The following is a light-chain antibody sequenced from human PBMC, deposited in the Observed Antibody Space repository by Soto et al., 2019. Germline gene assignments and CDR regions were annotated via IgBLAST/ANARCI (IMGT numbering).Light chain of an antibody. CDR3: QHYNSYSEA. V-gene: IGKV1-16*01. CDR1: RTINTY. CDR2: GAS. J-gene: IGKJ1*01. Sequence: DVRMTQSPSSLSASVGDTITITCRASRTINTYLNWFQQKPGEPPRLLIYGASTLHDGVPSRFSGSGSGTEFTLTISSLQPGDFATYYCQHYNSYSEAFGQGTKVDI.